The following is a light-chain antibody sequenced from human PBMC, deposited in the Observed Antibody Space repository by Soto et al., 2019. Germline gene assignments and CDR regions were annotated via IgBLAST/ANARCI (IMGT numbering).Light chain of an antibody. CDR3: AAWDDSLNGPV. V-gene: IGLV1-44*01. J-gene: IGLJ3*02. Sequence: QSVLTQPPSASGTPGQRVTNSCSGSSSNIGSNTVNWYHQLPGTAPKLLIYSNNQRPSGVPDRFSGSKSGTSASLAISGLQSEDEADYYCAAWDDSLNGPVFGGGTKLTVL. CDR1: SSNIGSNT. CDR2: SNN.